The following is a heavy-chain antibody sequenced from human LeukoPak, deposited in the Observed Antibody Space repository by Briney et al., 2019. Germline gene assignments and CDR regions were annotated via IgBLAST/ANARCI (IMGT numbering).Heavy chain of an antibody. CDR1: GFTFSSYG. J-gene: IGHJ5*02. Sequence: PGGSLRLSCAASGFTFSSYGMPWVRQAPGKGLEWVAVISYDGGNKYYADSVRGRFTISRDNSKNTLYLQMNSLRAEDTAVYYCAKDLASHTSLTWGQGTLVTVSS. V-gene: IGHV3-30*18. CDR3: AKDLASHTSLT. CDR2: ISYDGGNK. D-gene: IGHD3-16*01.